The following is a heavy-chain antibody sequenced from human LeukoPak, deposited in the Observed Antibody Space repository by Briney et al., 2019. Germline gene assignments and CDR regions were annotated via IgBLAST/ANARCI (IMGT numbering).Heavy chain of an antibody. CDR1: GFTFSSYA. CDR2: ISGSGGST. Sequence: GGSLRLSCVASGFTFSSYAMSWVRQAPGKGLEWVSAISGSGGSTYYADSVKGRFTISRDNSKNTLYLQMNSLGAEDTAVYYCAKASGVIVVVSPEDYWGQGTLVTVSS. D-gene: IGHD3-22*01. V-gene: IGHV3-23*01. CDR3: AKASGVIVVVSPEDY. J-gene: IGHJ4*02.